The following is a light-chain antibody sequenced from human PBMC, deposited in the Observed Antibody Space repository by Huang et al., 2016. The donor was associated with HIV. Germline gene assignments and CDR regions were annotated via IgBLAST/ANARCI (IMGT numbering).Light chain of an antibody. J-gene: IGKJ1*01. CDR2: ATS. CDR3: HQYGSPPWT. Sequence: VLTQSPRSLSLSPGERVTLHCRASQSVSNYFLAWYQQKPGQTPRLLIPATSTRASGSPGRFSGSGSGTAFTLTIAGLEPEDSAVYFCHQYGSPPWTFGQGTRVEIK. V-gene: IGKV3-20*01. CDR1: QSVSNYF.